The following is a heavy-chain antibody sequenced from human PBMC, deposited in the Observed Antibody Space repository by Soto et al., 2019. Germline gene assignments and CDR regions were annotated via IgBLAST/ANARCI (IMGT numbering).Heavy chain of an antibody. CDR1: GFSFSSYW. D-gene: IGHD1-26*01. Sequence: EVQLVESGGGLVQPGGSLRLSCAASGFSFSSYWMSWVRQAPGKGLEWVANIKGDGNEIYYVDSVKGRFTISRDNAKNSLYLQMNSLRVEDTAVHYCARLVSAAANDYRGQGALVTVSS. V-gene: IGHV3-7*04. CDR2: IKGDGNEI. J-gene: IGHJ4*02. CDR3: ARLVSAAANDY.